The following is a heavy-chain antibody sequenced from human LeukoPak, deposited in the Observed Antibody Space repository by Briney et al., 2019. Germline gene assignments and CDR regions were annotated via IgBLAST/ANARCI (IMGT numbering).Heavy chain of an antibody. CDR1: GGSFSGYY. CDR2: INHSGST. D-gene: IGHD5-12*01. V-gene: IGHV4-34*01. Sequence: SETLSLTCAVYGGSFSGYYWSWIRQPPGKGLEWIGEINHSGSTNYNPSLKSRATISVDTSKNQFSLKLSSVTAADTAVYYCARDNSGYHDYYYYYYMDVWGKGTTVTVSS. CDR3: ARDNSGYHDYYYYYYMDV. J-gene: IGHJ6*03.